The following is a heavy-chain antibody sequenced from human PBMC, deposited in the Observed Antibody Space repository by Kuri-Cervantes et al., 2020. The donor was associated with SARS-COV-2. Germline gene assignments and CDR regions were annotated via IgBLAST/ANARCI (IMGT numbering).Heavy chain of an antibody. CDR1: GGSISSSSYY. Sequence: GSLRLSCTVSGGSISSSSYYWSWIRQPPGKGLEWIGEINHSGSTNYNPSLKSRVTISVDTSKNQFSLKLSSVTAADTAVYYCAGGLYDSSGYPTSYWGQGTLVTVSS. V-gene: IGHV4-39*07. CDR2: INHSGST. CDR3: AGGLYDSSGYPTSY. D-gene: IGHD3-22*01. J-gene: IGHJ4*02.